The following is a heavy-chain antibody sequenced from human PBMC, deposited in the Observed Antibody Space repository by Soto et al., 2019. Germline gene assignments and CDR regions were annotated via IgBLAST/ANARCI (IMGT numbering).Heavy chain of an antibody. D-gene: IGHD3-16*01. V-gene: IGHV1-8*01. CDR3: AKDFGGLYNLFDP. J-gene: IGHJ5*02. Sequence: ASVKVSCKGCGYMFTSYDINWVRQAAGQGLEWLGRMNTNNGKTDYAQKFQGRLTMTRDTSISTVYMELSSLTSEDTAVYYCAKDFGGLYNLFDPWGQGTLVTVSS. CDR1: GYMFTSYD. CDR2: MNTNNGKT.